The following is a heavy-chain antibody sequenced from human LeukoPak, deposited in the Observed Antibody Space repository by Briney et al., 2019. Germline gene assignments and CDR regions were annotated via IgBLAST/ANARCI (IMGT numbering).Heavy chain of an antibody. CDR3: AKDGDPYGSGSLDY. J-gene: IGHJ4*02. CDR1: GFTFSSYG. Sequence: HPGGSLRLSCAASGFTFSSYGMHWVRQAPGKGLEWVAVISYDGSNKYYADSVKGRYTISRDNSKNTLYLQMNSLRVEDTAVYYCAKDGDPYGSGSLDYWGQGTLVTVSS. V-gene: IGHV3-30*18. D-gene: IGHD3-10*01. CDR2: ISYDGSNK.